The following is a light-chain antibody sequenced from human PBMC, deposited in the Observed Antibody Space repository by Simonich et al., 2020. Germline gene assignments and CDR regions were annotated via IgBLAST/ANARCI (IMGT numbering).Light chain of an antibody. Sequence: QSALTQPASVSGSPGQSITISCTGTSSDVGGYNYVSWYQQPPGKAPKLMIYDVSKRPSGVSNRFSGSKSGNTVSLTISGLQAEDEADYYCSSYTSSSTLVFGGGTKLTVL. CDR1: SSDVGGYNY. J-gene: IGLJ3*02. CDR3: SSYTSSSTLV. CDR2: DVS. V-gene: IGLV2-14*01.